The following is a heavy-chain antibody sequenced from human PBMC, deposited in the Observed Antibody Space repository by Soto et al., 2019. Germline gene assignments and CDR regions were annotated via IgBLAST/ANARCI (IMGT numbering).Heavy chain of an antibody. CDR2: IYYSGST. CDR1: GGSISSSSYY. D-gene: IGHD3-3*01. CDR3: ARILEWTEYYFDY. Sequence: SETLSLTCTVSGGSISSSSYYWGWIRQPPGKGLEWIGSIYYSGSTYYNPSLKSRVTISVDTSKNQFSLKLSSVTAADTAVYYCARILEWTEYYFDYWGQGTLVTVSS. V-gene: IGHV4-39*01. J-gene: IGHJ4*02.